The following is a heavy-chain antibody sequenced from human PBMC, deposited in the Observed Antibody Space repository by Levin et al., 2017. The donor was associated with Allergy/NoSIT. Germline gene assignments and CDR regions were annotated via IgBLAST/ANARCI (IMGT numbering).Heavy chain of an antibody. CDR2: IDWDDNK. CDR3: ARIIGSSCPGGWFDP. Sequence: SVSGPTLVKPTQTVTLTCTFSGFSLTTFAVCVSWIRQPPGKALEWLALIDWDDNKYYSTSLKTRLTISKDTSKNQVVLTMTNMDPVDTATYYCARIIGSSCPGGWFDPWGQGTLVTVSS. CDR1: GFSLTTFAVC. D-gene: IGHD6-13*01. V-gene: IGHV2-70*01. J-gene: IGHJ5*02.